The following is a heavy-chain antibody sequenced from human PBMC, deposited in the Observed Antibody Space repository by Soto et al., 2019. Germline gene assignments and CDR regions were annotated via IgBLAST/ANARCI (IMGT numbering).Heavy chain of an antibody. D-gene: IGHD3-16*02. CDR3: AKDSLGELSLI. CDR2: ISGSGGST. J-gene: IGHJ4*02. V-gene: IGHV3-23*01. CDR1: SFTFTSYA. Sequence: GILRPSCAASSFTFTSYAMSWVRQAPGKGLEWVSAISGSGGSTYYADSVKGRFTISRDNSKNTLYLQMNSLRAEDTAVYYCAKDSLGELSLIWGQGTLVTVSS.